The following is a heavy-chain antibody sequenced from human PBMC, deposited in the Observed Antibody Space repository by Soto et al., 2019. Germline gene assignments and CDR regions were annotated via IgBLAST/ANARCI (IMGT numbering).Heavy chain of an antibody. CDR3: AKDTYYHDRSGYYIFDD. CDR2: IYPGGVNI. J-gene: IGHJ4*02. D-gene: IGHD3-22*01. CDR1: GYSFTSHY. V-gene: IGHV1-46*01. Sequence: ASVKVSCKAIGYSFTSHYMHWVRQAPGQGLEWMGTIYPGGVNIGYAQKFKGRVTMTKDTSTSTVYMELNSLRAEDTAVYYCAKDTYYHDRSGYYIFDDWGQGTLVTVS.